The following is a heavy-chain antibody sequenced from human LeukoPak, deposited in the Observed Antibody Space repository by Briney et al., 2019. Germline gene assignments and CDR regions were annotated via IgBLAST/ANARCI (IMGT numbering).Heavy chain of an antibody. D-gene: IGHD3-10*01. CDR2: IYYSGST. J-gene: IGHJ5*02. CDR1: GGSISSYY. CDR3: ARDSGPWGVFDP. V-gene: IGHV4-59*01. Sequence: SETLSLTCTVSGGSISSYYWSWIRQPPGKGLEWIGYIYYSGSTNYNPSLKSRVTISVDTSKNQFSLKLSSVPAADAAVYYCARDSGPWGVFDPWGQGTLVTVSS.